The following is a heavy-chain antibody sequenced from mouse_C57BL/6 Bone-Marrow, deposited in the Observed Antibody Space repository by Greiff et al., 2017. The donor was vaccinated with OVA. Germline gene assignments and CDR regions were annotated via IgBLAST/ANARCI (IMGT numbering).Heavy chain of an antibody. Sequence: EVKVVESGGGLVKPGGSLKLSCAASGFTFSDYGMHWVRQAPEKGLEWVAYISSGSSTIYYADTVKGRFTISRDNAKNTLFLQMTSLRSEDTAMYYCARSFYYYGSRRGYFDYWGQGTTLTVSS. D-gene: IGHD1-1*01. CDR1: GFTFSDYG. V-gene: IGHV5-17*01. J-gene: IGHJ2*01. CDR3: ARSFYYYGSRRGYFDY. CDR2: ISSGSSTI.